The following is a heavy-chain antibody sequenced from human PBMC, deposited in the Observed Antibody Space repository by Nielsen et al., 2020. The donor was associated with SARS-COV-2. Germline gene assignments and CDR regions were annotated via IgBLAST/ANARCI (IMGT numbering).Heavy chain of an antibody. V-gene: IGHV3-23*01. D-gene: IGHD2-2*01. CDR2: ISGSGGST. CDR1: GFTFSSYA. Sequence: GESLKISCAVSGFTFSSYAMNWVRQAPGKGLEWVSGISGSGGSTYYADSVRGRFTISRDNSKNTLDLQMNSLRGEDTAVYYCAKAFRSSDWIRAATDYWGQGTLVTVSS. CDR3: AKAFRSSDWIRAATDY. J-gene: IGHJ4*02.